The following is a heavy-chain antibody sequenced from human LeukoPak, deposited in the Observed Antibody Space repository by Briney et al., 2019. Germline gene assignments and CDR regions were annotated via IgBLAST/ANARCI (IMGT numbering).Heavy chain of an antibody. CDR3: AREGGSDYENYFDY. D-gene: IGHD4-17*01. CDR1: GFTFSSYA. CDR2: ISYDGSNK. V-gene: IGHV3-30*04. J-gene: IGHJ4*02. Sequence: GGSLRLSCAASGFTFSSYAMHWVRQAPGKGLEWVAVISYDGSNKYYADSVKGRFTISRDNSKNTLYLQMNSLRAEDTAVYYCAREGGSDYENYFDYWGQGTLVTVSS.